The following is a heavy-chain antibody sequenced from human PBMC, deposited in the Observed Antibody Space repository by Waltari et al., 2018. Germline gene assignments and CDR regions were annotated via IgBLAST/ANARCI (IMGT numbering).Heavy chain of an antibody. V-gene: IGHV4-39*07. CDR1: GGSISSSSYY. D-gene: IGHD3-16*01. CDR3: AREGKYDYVWGSYTPRVDY. J-gene: IGHJ4*02. CDR2: IYYSGST. Sequence: QLQLQESGPGLVQPSETLSLTCTVSGGSISSSSYYWGWIRQPPGKGLEWIGSIYYSGSTYYNPSLKSRVTISVDTSKNQFSLKLSSVTAADTAVYYCAREGKYDYVWGSYTPRVDYWGQGTLVTVSS.